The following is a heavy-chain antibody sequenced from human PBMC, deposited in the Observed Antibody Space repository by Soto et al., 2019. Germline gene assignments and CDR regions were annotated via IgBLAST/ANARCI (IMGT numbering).Heavy chain of an antibody. Sequence: PGGSLRLSCAASGFTFGDYAMSWVRQAPGKGLEWVSGISGSGGSTYYADSVKGRFTISRDNSKNTLYLQMNSLRAEDTAVYYCAKVSRVATISQWTFDYWGQGTLVTVSS. V-gene: IGHV3-23*01. CDR3: AKVSRVATISQWTFDY. J-gene: IGHJ4*02. D-gene: IGHD5-12*01. CDR2: ISGSGGST. CDR1: GFTFGDYA.